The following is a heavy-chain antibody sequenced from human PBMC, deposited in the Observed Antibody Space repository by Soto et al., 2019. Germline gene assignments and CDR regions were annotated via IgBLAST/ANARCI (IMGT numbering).Heavy chain of an antibody. CDR2: IYYSGYT. CDR3: ARDSVGSGYD. D-gene: IGHD5-12*01. Sequence: QVQLQESGPGLVKPSETLSLTCAVSGGSISGYYWSWIRQPPGKRLEWIGYIYYSGYTNYNPSLKSRVTTSVDGSKNQFSLELRSVTASDTAVYYCARDSVGSGYDWGQGTLVTVSS. V-gene: IGHV4-59*01. J-gene: IGHJ4*02. CDR1: GGSISGYY.